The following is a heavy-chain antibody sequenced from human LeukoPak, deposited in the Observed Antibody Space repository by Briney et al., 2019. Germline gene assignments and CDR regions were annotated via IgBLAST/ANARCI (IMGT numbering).Heavy chain of an antibody. Sequence: SETLSLTCTVSGGSISGGSYYWSWLRQPAGKGLEWIGRIYTSGSTNYNPYLKSRVTISLDTSKNLLSLKLRSVTAADTAVYYCARSRGIISDSTLDYWGQGTLVTVSS. D-gene: IGHD6-13*01. CDR3: ARSRGIISDSTLDY. J-gene: IGHJ4*02. CDR2: IYTSGST. V-gene: IGHV4-61*02. CDR1: GGSISGGSYY.